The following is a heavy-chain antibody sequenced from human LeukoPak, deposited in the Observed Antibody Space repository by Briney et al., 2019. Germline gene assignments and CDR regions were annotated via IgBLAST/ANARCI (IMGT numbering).Heavy chain of an antibody. CDR2: ISYDGSNT. CDR3: ARTPASIGEQWLAYLTNWFDP. Sequence: GGSLRLSCAASGFTFSSYGMHWVRQAPGKGLEWVAVISYDGSNTYYADSVKGRFTISRDNSKNTLSLQMNSLRAEDTAVYYCARTPASIGEQWLAYLTNWFDPWGQGTLVTVSS. D-gene: IGHD6-19*01. J-gene: IGHJ5*02. CDR1: GFTFSSYG. V-gene: IGHV3-30*03.